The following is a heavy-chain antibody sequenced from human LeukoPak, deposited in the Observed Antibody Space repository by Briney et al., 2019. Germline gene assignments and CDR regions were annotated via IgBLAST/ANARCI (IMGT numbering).Heavy chain of an antibody. Sequence: GGSLRLSCAASGFTFSNAWMTWVRQAPGKGLEWVAVISYDGTNKYYADSVKGRLTISRDNSKNTLYLQMNSLRAEDTAVYYCARGYCSSTSCYALDYWGQGTLVTVSS. J-gene: IGHJ4*02. CDR3: ARGYCSSTSCYALDY. CDR1: GFTFSNAW. CDR2: ISYDGTNK. D-gene: IGHD2-2*01. V-gene: IGHV3-30-3*01.